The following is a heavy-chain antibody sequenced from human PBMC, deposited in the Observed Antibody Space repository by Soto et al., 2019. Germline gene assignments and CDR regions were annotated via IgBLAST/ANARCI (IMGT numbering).Heavy chain of an antibody. CDR3: ARGETDYYYYMDV. Sequence: EVQLLESGGTLEQPGGSLRLSCTASGFRISDYAMSWVRQAPGKGLEWVSGISGRGTSPYYADSVKGRFTISRDNSKNTLYLQMNSLSVEDTAVYYCARGETDYYYYMDVWGKGTTVTVSS. CDR2: ISGRGTSP. J-gene: IGHJ6*03. V-gene: IGHV3-23*01. CDR1: GFRISDYA.